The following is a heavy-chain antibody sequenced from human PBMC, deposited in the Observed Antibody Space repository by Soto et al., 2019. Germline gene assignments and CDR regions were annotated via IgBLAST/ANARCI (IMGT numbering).Heavy chain of an antibody. V-gene: IGHV3-23*01. CDR2: INGSGDNT. J-gene: IGHJ5*02. D-gene: IGHD1-26*01. CDR3: GKRGSRVEVNA. CDR1: GFSFSNYI. Sequence: GGSLRLSCTASGFSFSNYIISWVRQAPGKGLEWVSGINGSGDNTFYADSVKGRFSISRDNSRNTVSLQMNSMRVEDTAVYYCGKRGSRVEVNAWGQGTLVTVSS.